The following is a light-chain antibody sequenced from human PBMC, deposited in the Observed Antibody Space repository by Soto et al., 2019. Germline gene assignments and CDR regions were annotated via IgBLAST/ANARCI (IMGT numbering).Light chain of an antibody. CDR1: QSVSSDY. CDR3: QKYGDSPRLT. CDR2: GAS. Sequence: ERVLTQSPGTLSLSPGERAILSCRASQSVSSDYLAWYQQKPGQAPRLLIYGASSRATCIPDRFSGSGYGTDFTVTICRLEPEDFSVYYCQKYGDSPRLTVGGGTKVE. V-gene: IGKV3-20*01. J-gene: IGKJ4*01.